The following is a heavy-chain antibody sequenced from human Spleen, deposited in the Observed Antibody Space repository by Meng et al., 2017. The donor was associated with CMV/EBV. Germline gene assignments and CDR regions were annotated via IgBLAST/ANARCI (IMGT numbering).Heavy chain of an antibody. CDR3: VRAHSSSSGTKEFDY. Sequence: ASVKVSCKASGYTFTSYDINWVRQASGQGLEWMGWMNPHSGNAGFAQKFQGRVTITRNIAIGTAYMELSSLRSEDTAIYFCVRAHSSSSGTKEFDYWGQGTLVTVSS. CDR1: GYTFTSYD. V-gene: IGHV1-8*03. D-gene: IGHD6-6*01. J-gene: IGHJ4*02. CDR2: MNPHSGNA.